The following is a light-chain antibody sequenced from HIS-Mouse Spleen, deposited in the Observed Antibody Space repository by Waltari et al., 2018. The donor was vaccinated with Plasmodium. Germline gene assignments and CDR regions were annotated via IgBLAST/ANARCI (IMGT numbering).Light chain of an antibody. CDR1: QSVLYSSNNKNY. J-gene: IGKJ1*01. CDR3: QQYYSTPWT. V-gene: IGKV4-1*01. CDR2: WAS. Sequence: DIVMTQSTDSLAVSLSERATINCKSSQSVLYSSNNKNYLAWYQQKPGQPPKLLIYWASTRESGVPDRFSGSGSGTDFTLTISSLQAEDVAVYYCQQYYSTPWTFGQGTKVEIK.